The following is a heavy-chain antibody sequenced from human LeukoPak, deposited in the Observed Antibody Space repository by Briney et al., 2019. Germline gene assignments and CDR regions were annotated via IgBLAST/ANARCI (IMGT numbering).Heavy chain of an antibody. V-gene: IGHV3-33*01. CDR2: IWFDGTNK. J-gene: IGHJ4*02. Sequence: GGSLRLSCAASGFTFSNYGMHWVRQAPGKGLEWVAVIWFDGTNKYYADSVRGRFTISRDNSKNTLYLQMSSLRAEDTAVYYCARARGVAAHLDYWGQGTLATVSS. CDR3: ARARGVAAHLDY. D-gene: IGHD5-12*01. CDR1: GFTFSNYG.